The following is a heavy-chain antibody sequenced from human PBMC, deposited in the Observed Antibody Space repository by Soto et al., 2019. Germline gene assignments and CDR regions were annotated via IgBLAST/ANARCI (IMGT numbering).Heavy chain of an antibody. V-gene: IGHV3-30-3*01. Sequence: ESGGGVVQPGRSLRLSCAASGFTFSSYAMHWVRQASGKGLARVAVISYDGSNKCYSDSVKGRFNISRDNAKNKLYLQMNSQRAEDTAVYYCARNVDGGWSGFDYWGQGTLVTVSS. CDR1: GFTFSSYA. CDR3: ARNVDGGWSGFDY. CDR2: ISYDGSNK. D-gene: IGHD6-19*01. J-gene: IGHJ4*02.